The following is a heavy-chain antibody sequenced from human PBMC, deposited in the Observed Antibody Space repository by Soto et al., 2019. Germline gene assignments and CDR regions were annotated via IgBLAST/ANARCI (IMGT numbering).Heavy chain of an antibody. J-gene: IGHJ4*02. CDR3: AKFRGQVLDSYYFDS. CDR1: GFTFRNYA. D-gene: IGHD1-1*01. Sequence: GGSLRLSCAASGFTFRNYAMSWVRQAPGKGLEWVSTISGSGGGTYYADSVKGRFTISRDNSKNTLFLQMNSLRAEDTAVYLCAKFRGQVLDSYYFDSWGQGTLVTVS. CDR2: ISGSGGGT. V-gene: IGHV3-23*01.